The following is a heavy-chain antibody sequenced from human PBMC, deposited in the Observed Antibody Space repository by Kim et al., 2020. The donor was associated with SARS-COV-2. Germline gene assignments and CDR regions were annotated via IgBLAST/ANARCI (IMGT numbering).Heavy chain of an antibody. J-gene: IGHJ4*02. CDR3: AVSTGYYQGLEY. CDR1: GASISTTSDY. CDR2: ISYRGNT. V-gene: IGHV4-39*01. D-gene: IGHD6-19*01. Sequence: SETLSLTCTVSGASISTTSDYWGWVRQSPGKGLEWVGTISYRGNTYYNPSLKTRLTISVDTSNNQFSLKLNSVTAADTAVYYCAVSTGYYQGLEYWGQGTLVTVSS.